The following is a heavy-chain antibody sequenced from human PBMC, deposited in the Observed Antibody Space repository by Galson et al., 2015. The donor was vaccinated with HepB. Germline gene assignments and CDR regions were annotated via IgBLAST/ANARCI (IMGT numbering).Heavy chain of an antibody. V-gene: IGHV3-30*18. CDR2: ISYDGSNK. CDR3: AKSGSGSSSVGMDV. J-gene: IGHJ6*02. D-gene: IGHD3-10*01. CDR1: GFTFSSYG. Sequence: SLRLSCAASGFTFSSYGMHWVRQAPGKGLEWVAVISYDGSNKYYADSVKGRFTISRDNSKNTLYLQMNSLRAEDTAVYYCAKSGSGSSSVGMDVWGQGTTVTVSS.